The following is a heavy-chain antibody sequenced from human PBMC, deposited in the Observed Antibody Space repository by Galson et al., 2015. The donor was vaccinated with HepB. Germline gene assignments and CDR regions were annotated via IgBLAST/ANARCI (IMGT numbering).Heavy chain of an antibody. Sequence: SVKVSCKASGYTFTSYGISWVRQAPGQGLEWMGWISAYNGNTNYAQKLQGRVTMTTDTSTSTAYMELRSLRSDDTAVYYCARGGYCSGGSCYPKEPFNYWGQGTLVTVSS. V-gene: IGHV1-18*01. CDR2: ISAYNGNT. D-gene: IGHD2-15*01. J-gene: IGHJ4*02. CDR1: GYTFTSYG. CDR3: ARGGYCSGGSCYPKEPFNY.